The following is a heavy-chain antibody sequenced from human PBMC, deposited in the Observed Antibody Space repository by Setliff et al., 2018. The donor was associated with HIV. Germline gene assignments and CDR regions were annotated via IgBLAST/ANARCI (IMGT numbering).Heavy chain of an antibody. Sequence: GGSLRLSCSASGFTFSCCAMNWVRQAPGQGLEWVSSIDNSGANTFYADSVKGRFTVSRDNSKNTGYLQMNNLRAEDTAKYYCSKRSGESAGRSNGWGAFHIWGRGTVVTVSS. CDR1: GFTFSCCA. D-gene: IGHD6-19*01. CDR2: IDNSGANT. CDR3: SKRSGESAGRSNGWGAFHI. V-gene: IGHV3-23*01. J-gene: IGHJ3*02.